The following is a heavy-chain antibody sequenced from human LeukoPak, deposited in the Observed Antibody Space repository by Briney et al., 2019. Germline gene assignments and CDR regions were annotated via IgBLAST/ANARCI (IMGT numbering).Heavy chain of an antibody. Sequence: GGSLRLSCAASGFTFSSCAMSWVRQAPGKGLEWVSSISGSGGSTYYADSVKGLFTISRDNSKNTLYLQMNSLRAGDTAVYYCAKEGNAIYSYGLFDYWGHGTLVTVYS. CDR3: AKEGNAIYSYGLFDY. CDR1: GFTFSSCA. V-gene: IGHV3-23*01. CDR2: ISGSGGST. J-gene: IGHJ4*01. D-gene: IGHD5-18*01.